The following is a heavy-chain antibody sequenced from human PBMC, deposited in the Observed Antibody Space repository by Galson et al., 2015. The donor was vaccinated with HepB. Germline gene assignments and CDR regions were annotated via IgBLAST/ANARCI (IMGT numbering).Heavy chain of an antibody. D-gene: IGHD3-22*01. Sequence: SLRLSCAASGFTFSTFDMHWVRQAPGKGLEWVALIPYDGSDKYYADSVKGRFTISRDNSENTLLLQMNSLRTEDTALYYCASGGQGSAYNGRPSFVFDYWGQGTLVTVSS. J-gene: IGHJ4*02. CDR1: GFTFSTFD. CDR2: IPYDGSDK. CDR3: ASGGQGSAYNGRPSFVFDY. V-gene: IGHV3-30*03.